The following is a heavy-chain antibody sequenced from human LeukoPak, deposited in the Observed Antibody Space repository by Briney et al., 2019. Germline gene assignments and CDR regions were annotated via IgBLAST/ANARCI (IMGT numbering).Heavy chain of an antibody. CDR2: IIPILGIA. Sequence: GSSVKVSCKASGGAFSSYAISWVRQAPGQGLEWMGRIIPILGIANYAQKFQGRVTITADKSTSTAYMELSSLRSEDTAVYYCARLSVGYTNRSSGHRSFDYWGQGTLVTVSS. D-gene: IGHD6-19*01. CDR3: ARLSVGYTNRSSGHRSFDY. V-gene: IGHV1-69*04. J-gene: IGHJ4*02. CDR1: GGAFSSYA.